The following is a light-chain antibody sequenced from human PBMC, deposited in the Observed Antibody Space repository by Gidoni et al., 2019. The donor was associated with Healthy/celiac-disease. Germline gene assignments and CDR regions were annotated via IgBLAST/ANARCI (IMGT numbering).Light chain of an antibody. CDR1: SPNIGAGYD. J-gene: IGLJ2*01. V-gene: IGLV1-40*01. CDR3: QSYDSSLSGFVV. Sequence: SVLTQPPPGSGAPGQRVTISCTGSSPNIGAGYDVHWYQQLPGTAPKLLIYGISNRPSGVPVRFSGSKSGTSSSLAITGLQAEDEADYYCQSYDSSLSGFVVFGGGTKLTVL. CDR2: GIS.